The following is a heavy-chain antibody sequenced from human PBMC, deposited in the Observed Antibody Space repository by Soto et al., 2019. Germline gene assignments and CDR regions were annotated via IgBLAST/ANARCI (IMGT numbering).Heavy chain of an antibody. V-gene: IGHV4-34*01. CDR2: INHSGST. CDR3: ASSSGLYYYYYMDV. Sequence: SETLSLTCAVYGGSFSGYYWSWIRQPPGKGLEWIGEINHSGSTNYNPSLKSRVTISVDTSKNQFSLKLSSVTAADTAVYYCASSSGLYYYYYMDVWGKGTTVTVSS. J-gene: IGHJ6*03. D-gene: IGHD5-12*01. CDR1: GGSFSGYY.